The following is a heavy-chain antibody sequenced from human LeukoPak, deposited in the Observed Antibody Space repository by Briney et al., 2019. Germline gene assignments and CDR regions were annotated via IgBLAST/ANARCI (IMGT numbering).Heavy chain of an antibody. CDR3: ARYYYDSSGYSTADTDY. D-gene: IGHD3-22*01. Sequence: PSETLSLTCAVSGYSISSGYYWGWSRPPPGKGLEWIGIIYHSGSTYYNPSLKSRVTISVDTSKNQFSLKLSSVTAADTAVYYCARYYYDSSGYSTADTDYWGQGTLVTVSS. CDR2: IYHSGST. J-gene: IGHJ4*02. CDR1: GYSISSGYY. V-gene: IGHV4-38-2*01.